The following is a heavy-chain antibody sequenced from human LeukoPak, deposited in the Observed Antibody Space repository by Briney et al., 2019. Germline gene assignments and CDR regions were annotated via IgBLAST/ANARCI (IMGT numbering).Heavy chain of an antibody. V-gene: IGHV3-23*01. CDR1: GLCFSSYA. CDR2: INDNGGST. D-gene: IGHD5-12*01. Sequence: GGSLRLSCAASGLCFSSYAMSWVRQAAGKGLEWVSSINDNGGSTYYAGSVKGRFTISRDNSKNTLYLQMSSLGADDTAEYYCAGYSGYEYYFDYWGQGTLVTVSS. CDR3: AGYSGYEYYFDY. J-gene: IGHJ4*02.